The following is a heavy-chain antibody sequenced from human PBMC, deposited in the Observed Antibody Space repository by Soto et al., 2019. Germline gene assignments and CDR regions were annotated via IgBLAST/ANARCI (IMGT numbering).Heavy chain of an antibody. CDR1: GYTFTGYY. Sequence: GASVKVSCKASGYTFTGYYMHWVRQAPGQGLEWMGWINPNSGGTKYSQKFQGRVTITRDTSASTAYMELSSLRSEDTAVYYCASYFTVPAAIGYWGQGTLVTVSS. CDR3: ASYFTVPAAIGY. D-gene: IGHD2-2*02. J-gene: IGHJ4*02. CDR2: INPNSGGT. V-gene: IGHV1-2*02.